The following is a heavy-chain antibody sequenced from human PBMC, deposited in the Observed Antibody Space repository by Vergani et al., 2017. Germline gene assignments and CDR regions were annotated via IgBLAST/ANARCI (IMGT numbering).Heavy chain of an antibody. J-gene: IGHJ6*04. Sequence: QVQLVESGGGVVQPGRSLRLSCAASGFTFSSYAMHWVRQAPGKGLEWVAVISYDGSNKYYADSVKGRFTISRDNSKNTLYLQMNSLRAEDTAVYYCARVMITFGGVIVMDVWGKGTTVTVSS. CDR1: GFTFSSYA. CDR2: ISYDGSNK. V-gene: IGHV3-30-3*01. CDR3: ARVMITFGGVIVMDV. D-gene: IGHD3-16*02.